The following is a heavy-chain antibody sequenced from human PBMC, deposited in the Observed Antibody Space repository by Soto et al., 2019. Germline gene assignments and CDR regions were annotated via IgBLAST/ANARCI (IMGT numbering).Heavy chain of an antibody. Sequence: GGSLRLSFSASGFTFSSYGMHWVRQAPGKGLEWVAVIWYDGSNKYYAGSVKGRFTISRDNSKNTLYLQMNSLRAEDTAVYYCARVDSGSYLGAFDYWGQGTLVTVS. J-gene: IGHJ4*02. CDR2: IWYDGSNK. D-gene: IGHD1-26*01. V-gene: IGHV3-33*01. CDR3: ARVDSGSYLGAFDY. CDR1: GFTFSSYG.